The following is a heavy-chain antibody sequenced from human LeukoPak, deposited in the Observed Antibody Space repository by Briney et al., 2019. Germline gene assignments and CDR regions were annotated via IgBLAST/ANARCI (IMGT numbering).Heavy chain of an antibody. Sequence: GGTLRLSCAASGFTFSSYWMHWVRHAPGKGLEWVSRINNDGSDTTYADSVKGRFTVSRDNAKNTLYVEMNSLRADDTAVYYCARGLRGPDYWGQGTLVTVSS. D-gene: IGHD3-10*01. J-gene: IGHJ4*02. CDR3: ARGLRGPDY. CDR2: INNDGSDT. CDR1: GFTFSSYW. V-gene: IGHV3-74*01.